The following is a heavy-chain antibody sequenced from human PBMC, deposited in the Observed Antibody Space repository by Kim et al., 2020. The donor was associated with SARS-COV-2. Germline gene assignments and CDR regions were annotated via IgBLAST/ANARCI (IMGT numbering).Heavy chain of an antibody. CDR3: ARVLHLGGAFDI. CDR1: GFTFDDYG. J-gene: IGHJ3*02. V-gene: IGHV3-20*01. CDR2: INWNGGST. Sequence: GGSLRHSCAASGFTFDDYGMSWVRQAPGKGLEWVSGINWNGGSTGYADSVKGRFTISRDNAKNSLYLQMHSLRAEDTALYHCARVLHLGGAFDICGQGTMGTVSS. D-gene: IGHD1-26*01.